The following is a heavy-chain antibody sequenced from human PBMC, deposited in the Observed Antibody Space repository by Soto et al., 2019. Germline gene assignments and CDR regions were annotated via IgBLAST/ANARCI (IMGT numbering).Heavy chain of an antibody. D-gene: IGHD4-17*01. CDR1: GGTFASYT. V-gene: IGHV1-69*02. J-gene: IGHJ4*02. CDR2: IIPILDIA. Sequence: QVQLVQSGAEVKKPGSSVKVSCKASGGTFASYTIYWVRQAPGQGLEWMGRIIPILDIANHAQKFQGRVTSTADKSTSTGYMELSSLRSEDTAVYYCARGAYGDSLYFDYWGQGTLVTVSS. CDR3: ARGAYGDSLYFDY.